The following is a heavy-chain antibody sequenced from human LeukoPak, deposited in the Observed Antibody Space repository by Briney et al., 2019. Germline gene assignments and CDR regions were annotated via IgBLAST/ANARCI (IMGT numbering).Heavy chain of an antibody. J-gene: IGHJ5*02. CDR1: AGSFSSYY. V-gene: IGHV4-34*01. D-gene: IGHD3-22*01. Sequence: SETLSLTCAVYAGSFSSYYWSWIRQPPGRGLEWIGEINHSGSTNYNPSLKSRVTISVDTSKNQFSLKLSSVTAADTAVYYCASFRNYYYDSSGSTSNSFDPWGQRTLVTVSS. CDR2: INHSGST. CDR3: ASFRNYYYDSSGSTSNSFDP.